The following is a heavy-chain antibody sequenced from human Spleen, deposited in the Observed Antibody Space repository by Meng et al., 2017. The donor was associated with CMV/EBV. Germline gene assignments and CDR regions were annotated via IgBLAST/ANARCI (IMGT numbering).Heavy chain of an antibody. J-gene: IGHJ6*02. Sequence: SLKISCAASGFTFDDYAMHWVRQAPGKGLEWVSGLSWNSGRIDYTDSVKGRFTISRDNAKNSLYLQMNSLRAEDTAVYYCARDVSPRSSAYFAIYYFYALDVWGQGTTVTVSS. D-gene: IGHD2-21*01. CDR3: ARDVSPRSSAYFAIYYFYALDV. CDR1: GFTFDDYA. CDR2: LSWNSGRI. V-gene: IGHV3-9*01.